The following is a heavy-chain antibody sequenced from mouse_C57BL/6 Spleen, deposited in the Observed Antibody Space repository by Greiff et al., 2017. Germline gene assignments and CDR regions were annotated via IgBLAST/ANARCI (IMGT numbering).Heavy chain of an antibody. CDR3: ARVDYYGSGGFAY. CDR1: GFTFSDYG. Sequence: EVKVVESGGGLVKPGGSLKLSCAASGFTFSDYGMHWVRQAPEKGLEWVAYISSGSSTIYYADTVKGRFTISRDNAKNTLFLQMTSLRSEDTAMYYGARVDYYGSGGFAYWGQGTLVTVSA. J-gene: IGHJ3*01. D-gene: IGHD1-1*01. V-gene: IGHV5-17*01. CDR2: ISSGSSTI.